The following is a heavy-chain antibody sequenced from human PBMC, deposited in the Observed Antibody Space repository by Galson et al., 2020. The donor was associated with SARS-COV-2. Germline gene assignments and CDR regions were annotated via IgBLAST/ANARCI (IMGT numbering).Heavy chain of an antibody. D-gene: IGHD5-18*01. J-gene: IGHJ6*02. V-gene: IGHV1-46*01. CDR3: ARDLTSVGVTSYGRSPCYFGMDV. CDR1: GYTFTSYY. CDR2: INPSGGST. Sequence: ASVKVSCKASGYTFTSYYMHWVRQAPGQGLEWMGIINPSGGSTSYAQKFQGRVTMTRDTSASTVYMELSSLRSEDTAGYYCARDLTSVGVTSYGRSPCYFGMDVGGQGTTVTVSS.